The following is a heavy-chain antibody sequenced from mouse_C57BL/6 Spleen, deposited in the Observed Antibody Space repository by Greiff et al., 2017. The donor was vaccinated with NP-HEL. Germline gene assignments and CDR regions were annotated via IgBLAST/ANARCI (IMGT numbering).Heavy chain of an antibody. V-gene: IGHV1-69*01. Sequence: VQLQQPGAELVMPGASVKLSCKASGYTFTSYWMHWVKQRPGQGLEWIGEIDPSDSYTNYNQKFKGKSTLTVDKSSSTAYMQLSSLTSEDSAVSYCARRLTGMAMDYWGRGTSVTVSS. CDR1: GYTFTSYW. J-gene: IGHJ4*01. CDR3: ARRLTGMAMDY. D-gene: IGHD2-2*01. CDR2: IDPSDSYT.